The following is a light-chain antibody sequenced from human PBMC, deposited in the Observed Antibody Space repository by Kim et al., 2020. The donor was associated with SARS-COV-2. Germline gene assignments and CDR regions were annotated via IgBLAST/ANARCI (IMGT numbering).Light chain of an antibody. CDR3: QQFARSPRN. CDR1: QTITATY. J-gene: IGKJ2*01. Sequence: DIVLTQSPGTLSLSAGERATLSCRASQTITATYLAWYQHKPGQAPRHLIYAASTRAPGIPDRFSGSGSGTDFTLTITRLEPEDSALYYCQQFARSPRNFGQGTKVDIK. V-gene: IGKV3-20*01. CDR2: AAS.